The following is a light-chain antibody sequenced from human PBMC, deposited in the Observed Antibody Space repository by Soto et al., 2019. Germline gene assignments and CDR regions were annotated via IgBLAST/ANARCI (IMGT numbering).Light chain of an antibody. J-gene: IGKJ1*01. CDR2: GAS. Sequence: EIVLTQSPGTLSLSPGERATLSCRASQSVSSNYLNWYQQKPGQAPRLLIYGASSRATGIPDRFSGGGSGTDFTLTISRLEPEDFEVYYCKHYGGSPSWTFGQGTNVEIK. V-gene: IGKV3-20*01. CDR3: KHYGGSPSWT. CDR1: QSVSSNY.